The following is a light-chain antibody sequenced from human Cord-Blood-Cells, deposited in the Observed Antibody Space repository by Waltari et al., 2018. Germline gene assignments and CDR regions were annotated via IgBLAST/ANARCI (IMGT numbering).Light chain of an antibody. V-gene: IGLV2-14*01. J-gene: IGLJ1*01. CDR2: DVS. CDR3: SSYTSSSTLYV. Sequence: QSALTQPASVSGSPGQSITISCTGTSSDVGGYHYVSWYQQHPGKAPKLMIYDVSNRPSVVSNRFSGSKSGNTASLTISGLQAEDEADYYCSSYTSSSTLYVFGTGTKVTVL. CDR1: SSDVGGYHY.